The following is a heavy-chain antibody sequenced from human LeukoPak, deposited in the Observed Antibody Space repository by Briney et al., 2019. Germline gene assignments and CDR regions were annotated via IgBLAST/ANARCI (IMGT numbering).Heavy chain of an antibody. CDR1: GYTFTGYY. CDR3: ATARDRNSVYSSLDY. J-gene: IGHJ4*02. D-gene: IGHD5/OR15-5a*01. CDR2: INPNSGGT. Sequence: ASVKVSCKASGYTFTGYYMHWVRQAPGQGLEWMGWINPNSGGTNYAQKFQGRVAMTRDTSISTAYMELSSLRSDDTAVYYCATARDRNSVYSSLDYWGQGTLVTVSS. V-gene: IGHV1-2*02.